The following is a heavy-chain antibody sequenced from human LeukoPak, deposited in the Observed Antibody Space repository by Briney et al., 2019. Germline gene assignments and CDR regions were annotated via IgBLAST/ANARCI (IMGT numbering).Heavy chain of an antibody. CDR2: IYYSGST. J-gene: IGHJ4*02. D-gene: IGHD2-2*01. CDR1: GGSITTYY. CDR3: ARRGCSSTSCPFDL. Sequence: SETLSLTCSVSGGSITTYYWSWIRLPPGKGLECIGYIYYSGSTNYNPSLNSRVTISVDTSKNQFSLKLSSVTAADTAVYYCARRGCSSTSCPFDLWGQGALVTVSS. V-gene: IGHV4-59*08.